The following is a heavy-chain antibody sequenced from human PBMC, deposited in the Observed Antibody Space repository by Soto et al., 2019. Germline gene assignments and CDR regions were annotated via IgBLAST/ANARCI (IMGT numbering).Heavy chain of an antibody. V-gene: IGHV1-69*13. CDR1: GYTFTSYA. CDR3: AVYERVAGYYYYYGMDV. CDR2: IIPIFGTA. J-gene: IGHJ6*02. Sequence: SVKVSCKASGYTFTSYAMHWVRQAPGEGLEWMGGIIPIFGTANYAQKFQGRVTITADESTSTAYMELSSLRSEDTAVYYCAVYERVAGYYYYYGMDVWGQGTTVTVSS. D-gene: IGHD6-19*01.